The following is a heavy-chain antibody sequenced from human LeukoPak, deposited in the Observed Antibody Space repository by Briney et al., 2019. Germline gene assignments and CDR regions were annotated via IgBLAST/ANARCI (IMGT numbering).Heavy chain of an antibody. CDR1: GYRLTSYW. Sequence: GESLKISCKGSGYRLTSYWIGWVRQMPGKGLEWMGIIYPGDSDTRYSPSFQGQVTISADKSITTAYLQWSSLKASDTAMYYCATGYNYGSNYFGYWGQGTLVTVSS. D-gene: IGHD5-18*01. CDR2: IYPGDSDT. CDR3: ATGYNYGSNYFGY. J-gene: IGHJ4*02. V-gene: IGHV5-51*01.